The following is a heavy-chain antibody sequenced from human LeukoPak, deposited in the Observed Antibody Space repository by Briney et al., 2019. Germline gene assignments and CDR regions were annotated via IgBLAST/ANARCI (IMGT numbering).Heavy chain of an antibody. Sequence: GGSLRLSCAASGFTFSSYAMHWVRQAPGKGLEWVAVISYDGSNKYYADSVKGRFTISRDNSKNTLYLQMNSLRAEDTAVYYCARAYYSSSWYDMDTAMVDAFDIWGQGTMVTVSS. CDR2: ISYDGSNK. D-gene: IGHD6-13*01. V-gene: IGHV3-30*04. CDR3: ARAYYSSSWYDMDTAMVDAFDI. J-gene: IGHJ3*02. CDR1: GFTFSSYA.